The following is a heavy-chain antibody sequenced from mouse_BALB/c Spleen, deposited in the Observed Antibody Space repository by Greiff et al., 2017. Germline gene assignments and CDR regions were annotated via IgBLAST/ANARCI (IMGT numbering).Heavy chain of an antibody. V-gene: IGHV5-17*02. CDR3: ARGIAY. CDR1: GFTFSSFG. Sequence: EVQRVESGGGLVQPGGSRKLSCAASGFTFSSFGMHWVRQAPEKGLEWVAYISSGSSTIYYADTVKGRFTISRDNPKNTLFLQMTSLRSEDTAMYDCARGIAYWGQGTLVTVSA. J-gene: IGHJ3*01. CDR2: ISSGSSTI.